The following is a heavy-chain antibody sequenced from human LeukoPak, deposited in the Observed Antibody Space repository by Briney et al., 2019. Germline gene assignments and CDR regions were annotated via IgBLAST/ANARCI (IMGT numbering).Heavy chain of an antibody. D-gene: IGHD4-17*01. CDR1: GFTFSSYA. CDR2: ISGSGGST. J-gene: IGHJ4*02. Sequence: GGSLRLSCAASGFTFSSYAMSWVRQAPGKGLEWVSAISGSGGSTYYADSVKGRFTISRDNSKNTLYLQMNSLRAEDTAVYYCAKDGDDYGGYGDFDYWGQGTLVTVSS. CDR3: AKDGDDYGGYGDFDY. V-gene: IGHV3-23*01.